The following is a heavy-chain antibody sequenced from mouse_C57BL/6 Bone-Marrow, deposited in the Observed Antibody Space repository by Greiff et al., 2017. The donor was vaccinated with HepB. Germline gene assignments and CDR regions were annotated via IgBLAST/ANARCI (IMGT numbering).Heavy chain of an antibody. J-gene: IGHJ2*01. CDR1: GYAFSSSW. D-gene: IGHD1-1*01. CDR2: IYPGDGDT. Sequence: QVQLQQSGPELVKPGASVKISCKASGYAFSSSWMNWVKQRPGKGLEWIGRIYPGDGDTNYNGKFKGKATLTADKSSSTAYMQLSSLTSEDSAVYFCARGYGSVDYWGQGTTLTVSS. CDR3: ARGYGSVDY. V-gene: IGHV1-82*01.